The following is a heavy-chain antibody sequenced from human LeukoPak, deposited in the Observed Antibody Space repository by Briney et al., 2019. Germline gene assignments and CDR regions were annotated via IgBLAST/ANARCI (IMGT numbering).Heavy chain of an antibody. V-gene: IGHV4-59*01. CDR1: GVSISSYY. D-gene: IGHD2-15*01. CDR2: IYYSGST. Sequence: SETLSLTCTASGVSISSYYWSWIRQPPGKGLEWIGYIYYSGSTNYNPSLKSRVTISVETSKDQFSLKLSSVTAADTAVYYCARVVKGSCYSLPRSCESYYYYMDVWGKGTTVTVSS. J-gene: IGHJ6*03. CDR3: ARVVKGSCYSLPRSCESYYYYMDV.